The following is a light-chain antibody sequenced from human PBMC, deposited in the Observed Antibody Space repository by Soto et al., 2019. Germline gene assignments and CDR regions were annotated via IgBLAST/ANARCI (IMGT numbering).Light chain of an antibody. V-gene: IGLV4-69*01. CDR1: SGHSNYA. CDR2: LNSDGSH. CDR3: QTWRSGIVV. Sequence: QAVVTQSPSASASLGASVKLTCTLSSGHSNYAIAWHQQQSEKGPRYLMKLNSDGSHSKGDGIPDRFSGSSSGAERYLTISSLQSEDEADYSCQTWRSGIVVFGGGTKVTVL. J-gene: IGLJ2*01.